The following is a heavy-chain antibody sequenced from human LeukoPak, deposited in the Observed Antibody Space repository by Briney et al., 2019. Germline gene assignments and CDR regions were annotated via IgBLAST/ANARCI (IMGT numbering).Heavy chain of an antibody. CDR1: GFTFSSYA. CDR3: AKVYTGDSSGVDAFDI. Sequence: GGSLRLSCAASGFTFSSYAMVWVRQAPGKGLEWVSSISDSGGATYYADSVKGRFTISRDNSKNTLYLQMNSLRAEDTAVYYCAKVYTGDSSGVDAFDIWGQGTMVTVSS. D-gene: IGHD3-22*01. V-gene: IGHV3-23*01. CDR2: ISDSGGAT. J-gene: IGHJ3*02.